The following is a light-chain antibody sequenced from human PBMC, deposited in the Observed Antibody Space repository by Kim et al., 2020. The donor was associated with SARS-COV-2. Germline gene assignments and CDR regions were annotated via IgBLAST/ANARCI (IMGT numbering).Light chain of an antibody. J-gene: IGKJ4*01. CDR1: QSISSY. CDR2: DVF. CDR3: QQRGRWPLT. Sequence: LSPGERATLSCRASQSISSYLAWYQQKPGQAPRLLIYDVFNRATGIPARFSGSGSGTDFTLTISSLEPEDFAVYYCQQRGRWPLTFGGGTKVDIK. V-gene: IGKV3-11*01.